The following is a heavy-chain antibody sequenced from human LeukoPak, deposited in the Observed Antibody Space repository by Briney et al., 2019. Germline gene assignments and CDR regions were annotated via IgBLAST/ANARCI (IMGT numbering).Heavy chain of an antibody. CDR3: VRDGGGTTPYDC. J-gene: IGHJ4*02. D-gene: IGHD1-7*01. CDR2: ISPDGRNI. Sequence: GGSLRLSCAASGFTLSDYWMNWVRQVPGKGPVWVSHISPDGRNIAYADSVKGRFTISRDSAKNTLYLQMNSLRVGDAAVYYCVRDGGGTTPYDCWGQGTLVTVSS. CDR1: GFTLSDYW. V-gene: IGHV3-74*01.